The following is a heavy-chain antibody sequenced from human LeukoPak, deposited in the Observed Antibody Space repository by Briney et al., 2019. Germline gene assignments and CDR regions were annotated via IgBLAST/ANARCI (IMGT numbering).Heavy chain of an antibody. Sequence: ASVKVSCKASGYTFTGYYMHWVRQAPGQGLEWMGWINPNSGGTNYAQKFQVRVTMTRDTSISTAYMELSRLRSDDTAVYYCARVGGACSSTSCYPNWFDPWGQGTLVTVSS. J-gene: IGHJ5*02. CDR3: ARVGGACSSTSCYPNWFDP. D-gene: IGHD2-2*01. CDR2: INPNSGGT. V-gene: IGHV1-2*02. CDR1: GYTFTGYY.